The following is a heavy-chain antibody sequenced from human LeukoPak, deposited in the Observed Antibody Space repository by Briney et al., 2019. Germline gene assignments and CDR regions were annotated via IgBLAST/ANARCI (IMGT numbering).Heavy chain of an antibody. CDR2: ISGSGGST. D-gene: IGHD3-10*01. CDR1: GFSFGIHA. Sequence: GGSLRLSCAASGFSFGIHAMSWVRQAPGQGLEWVSGISGSGGSTYYADSVKGRFTISRDSSKNTLYLQMNSLRAGDTAVYYCARRPGYGSGSRVDPWGQGTLVTVSS. J-gene: IGHJ5*02. V-gene: IGHV3-23*01. CDR3: ARRPGYGSGSRVDP.